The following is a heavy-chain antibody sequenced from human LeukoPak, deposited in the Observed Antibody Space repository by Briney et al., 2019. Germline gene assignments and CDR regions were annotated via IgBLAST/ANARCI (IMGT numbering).Heavy chain of an antibody. J-gene: IGHJ4*02. Sequence: PGGSLRLSCAASGFTFSSYGMRWVRQAPGKGLEWVAFIRYDGSNKYYADSVKGRFTISRDNSKNTLYLQMNSLRAEDTAVYYCAKGRGDYGDSPHYWGQGTLVTVSS. V-gene: IGHV3-30*02. CDR3: AKGRGDYGDSPHY. CDR2: IRYDGSNK. CDR1: GFTFSSYG. D-gene: IGHD4-17*01.